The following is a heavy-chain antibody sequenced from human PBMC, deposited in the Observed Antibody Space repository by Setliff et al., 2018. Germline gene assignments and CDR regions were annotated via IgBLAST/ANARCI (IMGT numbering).Heavy chain of an antibody. V-gene: IGHV1-18*01. CDR1: GYIFTSYG. D-gene: IGHD2-2*01. CDR2: ISASDGNI. Sequence: ASVKVSCKASGYIFTSYGFSWVRQAPGQGLEWMGWISASDGNILYAQNLQGRVTMTTDTSTNTAYMELRSLRSDDTAVYYCARGYCSSPSCFFAGWFDPWGQGTLVTVSS. J-gene: IGHJ5*02. CDR3: ARGYCSSPSCFFAGWFDP.